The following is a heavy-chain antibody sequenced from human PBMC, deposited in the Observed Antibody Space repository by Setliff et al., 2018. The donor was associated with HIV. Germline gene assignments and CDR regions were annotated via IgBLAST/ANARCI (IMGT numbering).Heavy chain of an antibody. CDR3: ARDDGRSLFLDY. CDR2: ISSSSTTI. D-gene: IGHD1-26*01. J-gene: IGHJ4*02. V-gene: IGHV3-48*01. CDR1: GFIFSTYS. Sequence: LRLSCAASGFIFSTYSMNWVRQAPGKGLEWVSYISSSSTTIKYADFVKGRFTISRDNSKNTLYLQMSSLRADDTAIYYCARDDGRSLFLDYWGQGTLVTVSS.